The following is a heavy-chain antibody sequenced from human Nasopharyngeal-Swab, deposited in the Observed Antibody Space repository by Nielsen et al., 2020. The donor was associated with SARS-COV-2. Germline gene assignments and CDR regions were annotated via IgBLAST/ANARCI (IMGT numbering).Heavy chain of an antibody. Sequence: GESLKISCAASGFTFSSYAMSWVRQAPGKGLEWVSAISGSGGSTYYADSVKGRFTISRDNSKNTLYLQMNSLRAEDTAVYYCASPIAAAGQYFDHWGQGTLVTVSS. V-gene: IGHV3-23*01. J-gene: IGHJ4*02. CDR2: ISGSGGST. CDR3: ASPIAAAGQYFDH. D-gene: IGHD6-13*01. CDR1: GFTFSSYA.